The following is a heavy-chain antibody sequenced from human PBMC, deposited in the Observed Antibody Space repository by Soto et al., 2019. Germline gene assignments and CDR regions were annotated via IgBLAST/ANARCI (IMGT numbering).Heavy chain of an antibody. CDR1: GFTFSSYS. J-gene: IGHJ4*01. V-gene: IGHV3-21*01. D-gene: IGHD2-15*01. Sequence: PGGSLRLSCAASGFTFSSYSMSWVRQAPGKGLEWVSSISNSGYDTYYADSVKGRFTISRDNAKKSLYLQMNSLRAEDTAVYYCASPGYCSAGSCYTLYNYWGHGSLVTVSS. CDR3: ASPGYCSAGSCYTLYNY. CDR2: ISNSGYDT.